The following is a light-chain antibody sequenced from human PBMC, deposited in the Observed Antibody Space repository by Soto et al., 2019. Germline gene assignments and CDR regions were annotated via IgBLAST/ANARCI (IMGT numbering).Light chain of an antibody. V-gene: IGKV3-20*01. CDR3: PQYGASPAPVSSPLP. J-gene: IGKJ4*01. CDR1: QTVTGNY. Sequence: ENVLTQSPGTLSLSPGERATLSCRASQTVTGNYLAWYQQKPGQAPRLLVYGASSRATGIPDRFSGRGSGTDLTLIITRLQPEDSAVYYCPQYGASPAPVSSPLPFSGGTNVEIK. CDR2: GAS.